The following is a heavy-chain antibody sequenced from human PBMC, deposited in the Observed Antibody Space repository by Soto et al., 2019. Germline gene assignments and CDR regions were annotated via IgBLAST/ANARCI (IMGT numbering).Heavy chain of an antibody. V-gene: IGHV1-69*01. CDR2: IIPIFGTA. J-gene: IGHJ3*02. CDR1: GGTFSSYA. D-gene: IGHD2-2*01. Sequence: QVQLVQSGAEVKKPGSSVKVSCKASGGTFSSYAISWVRQAPGQGLEWMGGIIPIFGTANYAQKCQGRVTVTADESTSTAYIELSSLRSEDTAVYYCARHCSSTSCYDAFDIWGQGTMVTVSS. CDR3: ARHCSSTSCYDAFDI.